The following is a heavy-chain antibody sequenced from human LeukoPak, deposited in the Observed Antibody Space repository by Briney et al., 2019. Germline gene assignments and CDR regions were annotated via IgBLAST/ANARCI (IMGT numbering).Heavy chain of an antibody. Sequence: SQTLSLTCTVSGASISSGGRYWNWIRQHPGKGLEWIGYVYYSGSTFYNPSLRSRLSISLDTSKNQFSLEMTSVTAADTAVYYCAKAGSVIAMDSWGQGTPVTVSS. D-gene: IGHD3/OR15-3a*01. CDR3: AKAGSVIAMDS. CDR1: GASISSGGRY. CDR2: VYYSGST. V-gene: IGHV4-31*03. J-gene: IGHJ1*01.